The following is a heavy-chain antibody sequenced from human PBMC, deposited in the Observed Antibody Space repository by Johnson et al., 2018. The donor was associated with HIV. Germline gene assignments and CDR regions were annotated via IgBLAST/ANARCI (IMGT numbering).Heavy chain of an antibody. CDR1: GFTFSSYA. CDR3: ATHLNDYGDTLTDDAFDI. Sequence: VQLVESGGGVVQPGRSLRLSCAASGFTFSSYAMHWVRQAPGKGLEWVSVIYSGGSTYYADSVKGRFTISRDNSKNTLYLKMNSLRAEDTAVYYCATHLNDYGDTLTDDAFDIWGQGTLVTVSS. V-gene: IGHV3-66*04. CDR2: IYSGGST. D-gene: IGHD4-17*01. J-gene: IGHJ3*02.